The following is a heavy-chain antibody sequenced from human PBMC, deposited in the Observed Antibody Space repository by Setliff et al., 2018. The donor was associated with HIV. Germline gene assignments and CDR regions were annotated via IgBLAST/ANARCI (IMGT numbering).Heavy chain of an antibody. V-gene: IGHV4-61*09. D-gene: IGHD2-8*01. J-gene: IGHJ6*03. CDR1: GGSISSGSYY. CDR2: IYTSGST. Sequence: SETLSLTCTVSGGSISSGSYYWSWIRQPAGKGLEWIGHIYTSGSTYYKPSLKSRVTISVDTSKDQFSLKLSSVTAADTAVYYCARGARLLTGYADRWDYYYMRIWGKGTTVTVSS. CDR3: ARGARLLTGYADRWDYYYMRI.